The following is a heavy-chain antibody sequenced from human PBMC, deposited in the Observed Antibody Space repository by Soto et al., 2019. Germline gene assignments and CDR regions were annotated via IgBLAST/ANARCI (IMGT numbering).Heavy chain of an antibody. Sequence: QVQLVQSGAEVKKPGASVKVSCKASGYTFTTYGITWVRQAPGQGLEWMGWINTYNGKTYYAQKVQGRVTMTTDTSTGTAYMELRSLIADDTAGYYCARGITFGGVLNGMDVWGQGTTVTVSS. CDR1: GYTFTTYG. D-gene: IGHD3-16*01. CDR3: ARGITFGGVLNGMDV. V-gene: IGHV1-18*01. CDR2: INTYNGKT. J-gene: IGHJ6*02.